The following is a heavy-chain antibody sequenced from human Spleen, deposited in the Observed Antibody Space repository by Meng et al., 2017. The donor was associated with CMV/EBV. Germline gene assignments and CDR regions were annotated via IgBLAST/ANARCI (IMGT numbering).Heavy chain of an antibody. CDR2: ITYDGSNK. D-gene: IGHD3-3*01. J-gene: IGHJ6*02. V-gene: IGHV3-30*03. CDR1: TYA. CDR3: ARVGAHHDFSSGKTTIYGMDV. Sequence: TYAMHWVRQAPGKGLEWVALITYDGSNKYYSDSVKGRFTISRDKSKSTLYLQMNSLRGEDTAVYYCARVGAHHDFSSGKTTIYGMDVWGQGTMVTVSS.